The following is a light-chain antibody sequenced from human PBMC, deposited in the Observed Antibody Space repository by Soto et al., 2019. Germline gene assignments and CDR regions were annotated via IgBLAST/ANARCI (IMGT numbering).Light chain of an antibody. V-gene: IGLV2-11*01. CDR1: STDYGGYKY. Sequence: QPALTQPRSVSGSPGQSVSISCAGTSTDYGGYKYVSWYQQHPGKAPKLMIFDVSERPSGVPDRFSGSKSGSTASLSIAGLQPEDEADYFCCSYAGGWVFGGGTKLTVL. CDR3: CSYAGGWV. CDR2: DVS. J-gene: IGLJ3*02.